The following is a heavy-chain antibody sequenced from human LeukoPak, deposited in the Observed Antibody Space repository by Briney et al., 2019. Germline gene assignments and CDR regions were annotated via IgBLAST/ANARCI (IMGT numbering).Heavy chain of an antibody. Sequence: GGSLRLSCGASGITFSSYSMNWVRQAPGKGLEWVSYISSSGSTKYYADSVRGRFTISRDNSKNTLYLQMNSLGAEDTAVYSCARGYCTSSSCYNDYWGQGTLVTVSS. CDR2: ISSSGSTK. J-gene: IGHJ4*02. D-gene: IGHD2-2*02. CDR1: GITFSSYS. CDR3: ARGYCTSSSCYNDY. V-gene: IGHV3-48*01.